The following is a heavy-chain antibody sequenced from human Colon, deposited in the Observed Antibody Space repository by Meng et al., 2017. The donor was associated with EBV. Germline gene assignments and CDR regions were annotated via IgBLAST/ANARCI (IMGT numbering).Heavy chain of an antibody. CDR3: ARASYASGSPLGESCFDP. J-gene: IGHJ5*02. CDR2: SHCSGST. D-gene: IGHD3-10*01. Sequence: RPLVQGPELVKPPRALALTSTASRGPTISGDDYCGWLHQHAQNGLELIWFSHCSGSTNYAPSFRSRLTISVDTSKNQFSLKLSSLTAADTAVYYCARASYASGSPLGESCFDPWGQGTLVTVSS. V-gene: IGHV4-31*03. CDR1: RGPTISGDDY.